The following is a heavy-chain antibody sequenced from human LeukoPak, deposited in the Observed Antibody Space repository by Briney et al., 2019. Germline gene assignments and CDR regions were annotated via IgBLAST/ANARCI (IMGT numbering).Heavy chain of an antibody. CDR2: ISAYNGNT. V-gene: IGHV1-18*01. D-gene: IGHD6-19*01. CDR3: AREKLIAVAGLYYYYGIDV. Sequence: ASVKVSCKASGYTFTSYGISWVRQAPGQGLEWMGWISAYNGNTNYAQKLQGRVTMTTDTSTSTAYMELRSLRSDDTAVYYCAREKLIAVAGLYYYYGIDVWGQGTTVTVSS. J-gene: IGHJ6*02. CDR1: GYTFTSYG.